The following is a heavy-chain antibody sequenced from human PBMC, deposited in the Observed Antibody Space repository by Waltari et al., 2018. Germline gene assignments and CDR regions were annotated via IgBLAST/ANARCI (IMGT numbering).Heavy chain of an antibody. Sequence: QVQLVQSGAEVKKPGASVKVSCKASGYTFTSYGISWVRQAPGQGLEWMGWISADNGNTNEAQKLQGRVTMTTDTSTSTAYMELRSLRSDDTAVYYCARDTTVTTFGWYFDLWGRGTLVIVSS. V-gene: IGHV1-18*01. CDR1: GYTFTSYG. D-gene: IGHD4-17*01. CDR2: ISADNGNT. CDR3: ARDTTVTTFGWYFDL. J-gene: IGHJ2*01.